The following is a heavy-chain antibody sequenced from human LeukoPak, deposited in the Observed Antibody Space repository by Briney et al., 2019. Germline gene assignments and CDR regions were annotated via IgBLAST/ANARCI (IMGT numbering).Heavy chain of an antibody. J-gene: IGHJ4*02. CDR3: ARGTWSAGMNMRGYYFDY. D-gene: IGHD6-19*01. Sequence: SETLSLTCTVSGGSISTYYWTWFRQPPGKGLEWIGCIYYTGYTGYNPSLKSRVTISLDTSKNQFSLRLTSVTAADTAVYYCARGTWSAGMNMRGYYFDYWGQGTLVTVSS. CDR1: GGSISTYY. CDR2: IYYTGYT. V-gene: IGHV4-59*08.